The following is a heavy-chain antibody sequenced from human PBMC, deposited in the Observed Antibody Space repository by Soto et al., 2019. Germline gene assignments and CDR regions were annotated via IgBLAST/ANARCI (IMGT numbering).Heavy chain of an antibody. CDR3: AKDQYDSSGYYPAYFDY. Sequence: GGSLRLSCAASGFTFSSYAMSWVRQAPGKGLEWVSAISGSGGSTYYADSVKGRFTISRDNSKNTLYLQMNNLRAEDTAVYYCAKDQYDSSGYYPAYFDYWGQGTLVTVSS. CDR1: GFTFSSYA. D-gene: IGHD3-22*01. V-gene: IGHV3-23*01. CDR2: ISGSGGST. J-gene: IGHJ4*02.